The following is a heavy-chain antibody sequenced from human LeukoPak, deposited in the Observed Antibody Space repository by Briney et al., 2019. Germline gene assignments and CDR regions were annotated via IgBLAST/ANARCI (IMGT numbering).Heavy chain of an antibody. D-gene: IGHD1-26*01. CDR2: ISHSGNTI. Sequence: LSLTCAVYGGSFSGYYWSWIRQAPGKGLEWVSYISHSGNTIYYADSVKGRFTISRDNAKNSLYLQMNSLRAEDTAVYFCARGVGASEGIDYWGQGTLVTVSS. J-gene: IGHJ4*02. CDR1: GGSFSGYY. CDR3: ARGVGASEGIDY. V-gene: IGHV3-11*04.